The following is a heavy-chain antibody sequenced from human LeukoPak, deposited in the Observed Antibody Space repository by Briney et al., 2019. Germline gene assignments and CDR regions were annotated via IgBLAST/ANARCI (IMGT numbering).Heavy chain of an antibody. CDR1: GFTFSSYS. J-gene: IGHJ3*02. CDR2: ISSSSSYI. V-gene: IGHV3-21*01. D-gene: IGHD6-13*01. Sequence: PGGSLRLSCAASGFTFSSYSMNWVRQAPGKGLEWVSSISSSSSYIYYADSVKGRFTISRDNAKNSLYLQMNSVRAEDTAVYYCARDSSSSRDAFDIWGQGTMVTVSS. CDR3: ARDSSSSRDAFDI.